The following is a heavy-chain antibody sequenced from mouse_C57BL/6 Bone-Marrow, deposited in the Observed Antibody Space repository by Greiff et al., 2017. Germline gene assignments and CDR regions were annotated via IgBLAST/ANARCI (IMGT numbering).Heavy chain of an antibody. Sequence: QVQLKQPGAELVKPGASVKLSCKASGYTFTSYWMQWVKQRPGQGLEWIGEIDPSDSYTNYNQKFKGKATLTVDTSSSTAYMQLSSLTSEYSAVYDCAMAITTVVATGYFDVWGTGTTVTVSS. CDR1: GYTFTSYW. CDR3: AMAITTVVATGYFDV. D-gene: IGHD1-1*01. J-gene: IGHJ1*03. CDR2: IDPSDSYT. V-gene: IGHV1-50*01.